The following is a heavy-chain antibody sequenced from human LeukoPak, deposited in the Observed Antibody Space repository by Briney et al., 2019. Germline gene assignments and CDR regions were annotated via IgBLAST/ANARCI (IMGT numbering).Heavy chain of an antibody. CDR1: GGSISSYY. V-gene: IGHV4-59*01. Sequence: SGTLSLTCTVSGGSISSYYWSWIRQPPGKGLEWIGYIYYSGSTNYIPSLKSRVTISVDTSKNQFSLKLSSVTAADTAVYYCARGYGSGSYRLYYFDYWGQGTLVTVSS. CDR2: IYYSGST. J-gene: IGHJ4*02. D-gene: IGHD3-10*01. CDR3: ARGYGSGSYRLYYFDY.